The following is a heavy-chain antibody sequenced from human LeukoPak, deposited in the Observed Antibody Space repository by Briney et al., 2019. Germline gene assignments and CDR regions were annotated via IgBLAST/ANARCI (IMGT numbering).Heavy chain of an antibody. CDR2: INHSGST. D-gene: IGHD2-2*01. Sequence: SETLSLTCAVYGGSFSGYYWSWIRQPPGKGLEWIGEINHSGSTNYNPSLKSRVTISVDTSKNQFSLKLSSVTAADTAVYYCARAGGYCSSTSCRRYYGMDVWGKETRVTVSS. V-gene: IGHV4-34*01. J-gene: IGHJ6*04. CDR3: ARAGGYCSSTSCRRYYGMDV. CDR1: GGSFSGYY.